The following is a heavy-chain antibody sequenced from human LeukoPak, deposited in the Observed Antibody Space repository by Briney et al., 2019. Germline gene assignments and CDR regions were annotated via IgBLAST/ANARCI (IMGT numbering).Heavy chain of an antibody. D-gene: IGHD2-2*01. Sequence: NPSETLSLTCTVSSDSISSYYWSWIRQPAGKGLEWIGRIYTSGSTNYNPSLKSRVTMSVDTSKNQFSLKLSSVTAADTAVYYCASDCSSTSCPGAFDIWGQGTMVTVSS. CDR3: ASDCSSTSCPGAFDI. CDR2: IYTSGST. V-gene: IGHV4-4*07. J-gene: IGHJ3*02. CDR1: SDSISSYY.